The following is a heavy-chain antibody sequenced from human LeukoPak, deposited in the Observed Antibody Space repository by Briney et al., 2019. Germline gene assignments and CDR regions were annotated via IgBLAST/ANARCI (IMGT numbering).Heavy chain of an antibody. CDR3: ARDTYIAADPNYFYYYGMDV. D-gene: IGHD6-13*01. Sequence: QSGESLRLSCAASGFTFSNYWMHWVRQAPGKGLVWVSRINRDGSNTVYADSVKGRFTISRDNAKNTLYLQMNSLRAEDTAVYYCARDTYIAADPNYFYYYGMDVWGQGTTVTVSS. CDR1: GFTFSNYW. V-gene: IGHV3-74*01. J-gene: IGHJ6*02. CDR2: INRDGSNT.